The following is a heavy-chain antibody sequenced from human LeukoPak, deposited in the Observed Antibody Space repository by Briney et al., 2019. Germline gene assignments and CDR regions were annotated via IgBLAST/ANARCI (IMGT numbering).Heavy chain of an antibody. V-gene: IGHV3-74*01. J-gene: IGHJ4*02. CDR3: AKDRYSYAFEYSDS. D-gene: IGHD5-18*01. CDR1: GFTFSSYW. CDR2: INTDGTII. Sequence: GGSLRLSCAASGFTFSSYWMHWVRQTPGRGLVWVARINTDGTIIDYADSVKGRFTISRDNSKNTLYLQMNSLRAEDTAVYYCAKDRYSYAFEYSDSWGQGTLVTVSS.